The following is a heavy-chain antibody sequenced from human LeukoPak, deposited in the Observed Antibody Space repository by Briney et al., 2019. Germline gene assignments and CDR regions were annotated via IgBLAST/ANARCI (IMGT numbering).Heavy chain of an antibody. V-gene: IGHV3-53*05. CDR3: ASGEGAY. Sequence: PGGSLRLSCAASGFTVNSFYMTWVRQAPGKGLEWVSVIYSGNNAYYADSVKGRFTISRDNSKSTLYLQMNSLRAEDTAVYYCASGEGAYWGQGTLVTVSS. D-gene: IGHD3-16*01. J-gene: IGHJ4*02. CDR1: GFTVNSFY. CDR2: IYSGNNA.